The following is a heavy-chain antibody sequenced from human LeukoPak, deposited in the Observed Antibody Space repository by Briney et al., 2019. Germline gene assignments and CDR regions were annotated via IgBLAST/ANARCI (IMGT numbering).Heavy chain of an antibody. Sequence: SETLSLTCTVSGGSISSSSYYWGWIRQPPGKGLEWIGSIYYSGSTYYNPSLKSRVTISVDTSKNQFSLKLSSVTAADTAVYYCAGRDGGNPRQDYWGQGTLVTVSS. D-gene: IGHD4-23*01. CDR3: AGRDGGNPRQDY. CDR2: IYYSGST. J-gene: IGHJ4*02. CDR1: GGSISSSSYY. V-gene: IGHV4-39*07.